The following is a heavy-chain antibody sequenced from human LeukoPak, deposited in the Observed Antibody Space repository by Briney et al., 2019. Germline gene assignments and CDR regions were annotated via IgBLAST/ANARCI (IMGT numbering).Heavy chain of an antibody. D-gene: IGHD5-18*01. V-gene: IGHV4-4*02. CDR2: IFHTGST. CDR3: ARGDDTAMVGF. CDR1: GDSISSRKW. J-gene: IGHJ4*02. Sequence: PSETLSLTCSVSGDSISSRKWWTWVRQTPEKGLEWIGEIFHTGSTNYNPSVESRVTISIDKSKNQFSLRLSSVTAADTAVYYCARGDDTAMVGFWGQGTLVTVSS.